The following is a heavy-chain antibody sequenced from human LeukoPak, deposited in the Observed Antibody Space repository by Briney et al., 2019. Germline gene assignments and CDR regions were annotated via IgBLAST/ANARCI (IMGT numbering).Heavy chain of an antibody. V-gene: IGHV4-4*07. J-gene: IGHJ5*02. CDR1: GGSISSYY. CDR3: TRDTGTTGEVKFDP. CDR2: IYVTGST. Sequence: SETLSLTCTVSGGSISSYYWSWIRQPAGKALEWIGRIYVTGSTTYNPSLESRVTMSLDTSKNHFSLKLRSVTAADTAVYYCTRDTGTTGEVKFDPWGQGTLVTVSS. D-gene: IGHD4-17*01.